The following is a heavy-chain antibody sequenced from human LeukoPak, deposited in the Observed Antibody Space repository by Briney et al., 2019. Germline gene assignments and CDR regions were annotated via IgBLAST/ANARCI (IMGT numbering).Heavy chain of an antibody. V-gene: IGHV4-59*01. CDR3: ARSDSSGYKKYAFDI. J-gene: IGHJ3*02. CDR2: IFDSGNT. CDR1: GGSINSYY. Sequence: SETLSLTCTVSGGSINSYYWSWIRQPPGKGLEWIGYIFDSGNTNYNPSLKSRVTISVDTSKNQFSLKLSSVTAADTAVYYCARSDSSGYKKYAFDIWGQGTMVTVSS. D-gene: IGHD3-22*01.